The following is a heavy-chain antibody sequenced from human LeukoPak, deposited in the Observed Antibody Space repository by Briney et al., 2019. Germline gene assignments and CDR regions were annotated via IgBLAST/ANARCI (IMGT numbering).Heavy chain of an antibody. Sequence: GSLRLSCAASGFTFSSYGMHWVRQAPGKGLEWVAVISYDGSNKYYADSVKGRFTISRDNSKNTLYLQMNSLRAEDTAVYYCARERPYYDEPEYAFDIWGQGTMVTVSS. J-gene: IGHJ3*02. V-gene: IGHV3-30*03. CDR1: GFTFSSYG. D-gene: IGHD3-22*01. CDR3: ARERPYYDEPEYAFDI. CDR2: ISYDGSNK.